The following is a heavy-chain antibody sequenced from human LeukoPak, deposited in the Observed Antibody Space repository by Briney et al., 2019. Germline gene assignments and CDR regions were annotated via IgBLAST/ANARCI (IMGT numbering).Heavy chain of an antibody. J-gene: IGHJ4*02. CDR1: GYTFTGYY. CDR3: ARGVAVADQYYFDY. Sequence: ASVKVSCKASGYTFTGYYMHWVRQAPGQGLEWMGWISVYNGNTDYAQKLQGRVSMTTDTSTSTAYMELRSLRSDDTAVYYCARGVAVADQYYFDYWGQGTLVTVSS. CDR2: ISVYNGNT. D-gene: IGHD6-19*01. V-gene: IGHV1-18*04.